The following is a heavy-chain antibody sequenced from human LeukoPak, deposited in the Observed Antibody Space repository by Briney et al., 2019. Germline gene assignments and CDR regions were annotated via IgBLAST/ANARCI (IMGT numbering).Heavy chain of an antibody. CDR2: FSGSGGIS. V-gene: IGHV3-23*01. J-gene: IGHJ6*03. CDR1: GFTFSSYA. CDR3: ANGNRCTSPNCLGYYYFYMDV. D-gene: IGHD2-8*01. Sequence: PGGSLRLSCAASGFTFSSYAMNWVRQAPGRGVEWVSGFSGSGGISYYADSVKGRFTISRDNSKNTLYLQMNSLRAEDTAVYYCANGNRCTSPNCLGYYYFYMDVWGKGTTVTVSS.